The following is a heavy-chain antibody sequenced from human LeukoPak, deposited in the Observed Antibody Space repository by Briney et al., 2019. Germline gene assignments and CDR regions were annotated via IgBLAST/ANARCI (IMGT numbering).Heavy chain of an antibody. CDR2: INPNSGDT. CDR3: ARASRWLGNFDS. Sequence: ASVKVSCKASGDTLTGYFIHWVRQAPGQGLEWMGWINPNSGDTNYAQKFQGGVTMTRDTSIITAYLELTRLKSDDTAVYFCARASRWLGNFDSWGQGTLVTVSS. D-gene: IGHD4-23*01. J-gene: IGHJ4*02. V-gene: IGHV1-2*02. CDR1: GDTLTGYF.